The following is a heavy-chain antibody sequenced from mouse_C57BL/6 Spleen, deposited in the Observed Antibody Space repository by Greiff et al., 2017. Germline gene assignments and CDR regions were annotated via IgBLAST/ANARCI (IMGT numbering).Heavy chain of an antibody. V-gene: IGHV1-9*01. Sequence: QVQLQQSGAELMKPGASVKLSCKATGYTFTGYWIEWVKQRPGHGLEWIGEILPGSGSTNYNEKFKGKATFTADTSSNTAYMQLSSLTTEDSAICDCERVGDGPYAMDYWGQGTSVTVSS. D-gene: IGHD1-1*01. CDR2: ILPGSGST. CDR1: GYTFTGYW. J-gene: IGHJ4*01. CDR3: ERVGDGPYAMDY.